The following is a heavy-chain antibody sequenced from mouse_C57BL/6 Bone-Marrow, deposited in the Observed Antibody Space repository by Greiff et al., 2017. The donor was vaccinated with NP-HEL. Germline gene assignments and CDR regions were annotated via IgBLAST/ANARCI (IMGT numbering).Heavy chain of an antibody. CDR1: GYTFTDYY. J-gene: IGHJ4*01. CDR2: INPYNGGT. CDR3: ARGGLLRLRDYYAMDY. V-gene: IGHV1-19*01. Sequence: EVQLQQSGPVLVKPGASVKMSCKASGYTFTDYYMNWVKQSHGKSLEWIGVINPYNGGTSYNQTFKGKATLTVDKSSITAYMELNSLTSEDSAVYYCARGGLLRLRDYYAMDYWGQGTSVTVSS. D-gene: IGHD1-2*01.